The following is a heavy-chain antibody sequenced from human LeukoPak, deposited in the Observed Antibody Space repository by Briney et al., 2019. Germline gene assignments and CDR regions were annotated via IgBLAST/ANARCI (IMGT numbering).Heavy chain of an antibody. V-gene: IGHV4-34*01. CDR1: GGSFSGYY. CDR2: INHSGSA. D-gene: IGHD4-17*01. J-gene: IGHJ4*02. CDR3: ARGQGTVTTH. Sequence: SETLSLTCAVSGGSFSGYYWTWIRRPPGKGLEWIGEINHSGSANYNPSLKSRVTISLDTSKNQFSLKLSSVTAADTAVYYCARGQGTVTTHWGQGTLVTVSS.